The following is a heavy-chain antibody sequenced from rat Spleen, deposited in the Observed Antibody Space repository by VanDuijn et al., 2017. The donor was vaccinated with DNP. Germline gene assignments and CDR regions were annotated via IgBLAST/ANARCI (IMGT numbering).Heavy chain of an antibody. CDR3: IRRTVVTGAMDA. CDR2: ITGGSGIT. D-gene: IGHD1-1*01. Sequence: EVQLVESGGGLVQPGRSLKLSCVASGFTFSDYNMAWVRQVPGKGLEWIASITGGSGITSYPDSVKGRFTISRDDAKNTLSLQMNSLRSEDTATYYCIRRTVVTGAMDAWGQGTSVTVSS. V-gene: IGHV5S23*01. CDR1: GFTFSDYN. J-gene: IGHJ4*01.